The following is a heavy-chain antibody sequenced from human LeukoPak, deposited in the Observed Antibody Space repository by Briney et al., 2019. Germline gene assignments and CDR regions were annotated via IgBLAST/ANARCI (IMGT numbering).Heavy chain of an antibody. V-gene: IGHV3-48*02. CDR3: ASSGSYRFDY. Sequence: GGSLRLSCAASGFTFSSYSLNWVRKAPGKGLEWVSHITASGTAMFYADSVKGRFTISRDNAKNSLYLQMNSLRDEDTAVYYCASSGSYRFDYWGQGTLVTVSS. D-gene: IGHD1-26*01. J-gene: IGHJ4*02. CDR1: GFTFSSYS. CDR2: ITASGTAM.